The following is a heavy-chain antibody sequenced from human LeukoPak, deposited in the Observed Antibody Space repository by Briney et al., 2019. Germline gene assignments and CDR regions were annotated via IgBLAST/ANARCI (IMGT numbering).Heavy chain of an antibody. CDR2: INWNGGRT. D-gene: IGHD3-10*01. CDR3: AREYYGSGSYYNVGY. V-gene: IGHV3-20*04. Sequence: GGSLRLSCAASGFTFDDYGMSWVRQAPGKGLEWDSGINWNGGRTGYADSVKGRFTISRDNAKKSLYVQMNSLRAEDTALYYCAREYYGSGSYYNVGYWGQGTLVTVSS. J-gene: IGHJ4*02. CDR1: GFTFDDYG.